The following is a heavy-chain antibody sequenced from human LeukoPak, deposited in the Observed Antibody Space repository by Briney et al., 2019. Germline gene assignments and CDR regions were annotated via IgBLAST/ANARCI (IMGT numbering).Heavy chain of an antibody. J-gene: IGHJ3*02. Sequence: SETLSLTCTVSGGSISSSSYYWGWIRQPPGKGLEWLVRIYYSGSTYYNPSLKSRVTISVDTSKNQFSLKLSSVTAADTAVYYCAREVVVPAAPPPGAFDIWGQGTMVTVSS. CDR3: AREVVVPAAPPPGAFDI. CDR1: GGSISSSSYY. CDR2: IYYSGST. V-gene: IGHV4-39*02. D-gene: IGHD2-2*01.